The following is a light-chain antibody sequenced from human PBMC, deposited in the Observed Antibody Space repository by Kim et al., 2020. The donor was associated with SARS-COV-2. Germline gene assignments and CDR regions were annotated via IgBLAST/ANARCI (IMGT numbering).Light chain of an antibody. CDR1: NFDNKY. Sequence: SVSPGQTASITCSGYNFDNKYASWYQHKPGQPPVVVIYQDNKRRSGIPERFSASNSGNTATLTISGTQAMDDADYYCQAWDSGSVVFGGGTQLTVL. CDR3: QAWDSGSVV. CDR2: QDN. V-gene: IGLV3-1*01. J-gene: IGLJ2*01.